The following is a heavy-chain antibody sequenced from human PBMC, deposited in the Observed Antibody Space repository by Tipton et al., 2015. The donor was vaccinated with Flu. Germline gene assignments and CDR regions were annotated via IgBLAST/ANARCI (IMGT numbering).Heavy chain of an antibody. CDR1: GFNFNIFA. CDR2: IAGTTGNT. CDR3: AKDWFRQDIVGRAAPFDS. J-gene: IGHJ4*02. V-gene: IGHV3-23*01. D-gene: IGHD2-15*01. Sequence: GSLRLSCAVSGFNFNIFAMSWVRQAPGKGLEWVSGIAGTTGNTYFADSVRGRFTISRDNSKNTLYLHMSSLRAEDTAVYYCAKDWFRQDIVGRAAPFDSWGQGIMVTVSS.